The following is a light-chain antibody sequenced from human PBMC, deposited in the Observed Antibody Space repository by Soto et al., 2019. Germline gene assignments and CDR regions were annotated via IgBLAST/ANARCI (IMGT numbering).Light chain of an antibody. Sequence: EIVLTQSPGTLSLSPGERATLSCRASQSVSSSYLAWYQQKPGQAPRLLIYGASSRATGIPDRFRGSGSGTDFTLTISRLEPEDFAVYYCQQYGSSPQTFGPGTK. CDR3: QQYGSSPQT. CDR1: QSVSSSY. CDR2: GAS. V-gene: IGKV3-20*01. J-gene: IGKJ1*01.